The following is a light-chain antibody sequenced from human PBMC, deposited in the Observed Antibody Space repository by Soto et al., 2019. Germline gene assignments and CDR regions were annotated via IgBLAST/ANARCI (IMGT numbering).Light chain of an antibody. J-gene: IGKJ1*01. CDR2: GAS. V-gene: IGKV3-20*01. Sequence: EIVLTQSPGTLSLSPGERATLSCRASQSVSSSYLAWYQQKPGQAPRLLIYGASSRATGITDRFSGSGSGTDFTLTSSRLEPEDFAVYYCQQYGSSPRTFGQGTKVEIK. CDR1: QSVSSSY. CDR3: QQYGSSPRT.